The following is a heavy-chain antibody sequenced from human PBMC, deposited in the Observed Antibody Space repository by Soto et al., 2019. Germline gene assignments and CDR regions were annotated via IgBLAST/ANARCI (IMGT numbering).Heavy chain of an antibody. V-gene: IGHV3-48*02. J-gene: IGHJ4*02. D-gene: IGHD6-19*01. CDR1: GFRFNIYS. Sequence: EVQLVESGGGLVQPGGSLRLSCAASGFRFNIYSMNWVRQAPGKRLEWSAYITSDTKTIKYADSVKGRFTISRDNDNNLVYLQMNSLRDEDTAVYYCARSVEGHFDYWGQGTVVTVSA. CDR3: ARSVEGHFDY. CDR2: ITSDTKTI.